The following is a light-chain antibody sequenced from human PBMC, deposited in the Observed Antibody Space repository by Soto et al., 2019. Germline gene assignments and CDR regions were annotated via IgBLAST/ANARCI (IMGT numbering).Light chain of an antibody. CDR2: KAS. J-gene: IGKJ2*02. V-gene: IGKV1-5*03. CDR1: HRISSC. Sequence: IQVAKTTSTLPRSVGDRITMRWRASHRISSCLTWYQPKPGKAPKLLIYKASSLQSGVPSRFCGSGSGTEITHTSSSRQPDDFATYYLQLYNSYPCTVGQGTKVDIK. CDR3: QLYNSYPCT.